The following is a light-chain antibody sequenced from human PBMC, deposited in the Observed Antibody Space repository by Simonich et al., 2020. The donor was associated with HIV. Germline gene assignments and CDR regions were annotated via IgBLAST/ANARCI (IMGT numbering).Light chain of an antibody. CDR3: SSYTGSNTVV. J-gene: IGLJ2*01. CDR1: SSDVGGYNY. V-gene: IGLV2-14*01. Sequence: QSALTQPASVSGSPGQSITISCTGTSSDVGGYNYVSWYQQHPGKAPKLIIYDVSKRPSGVSNRFSASKSGNTASLTISGLQAKDEADYYCSSYTGSNTVVFGGGTKLTVL. CDR2: DVS.